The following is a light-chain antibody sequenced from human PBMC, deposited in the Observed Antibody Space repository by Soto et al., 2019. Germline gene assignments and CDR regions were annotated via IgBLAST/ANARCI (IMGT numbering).Light chain of an antibody. CDR3: QQYNNWPPLT. CDR1: QSVGTN. V-gene: IGKV3-15*01. J-gene: IGKJ4*01. CDR2: GAS. Sequence: VMTQSPATQSVSPGERATLSCRASQSVGTNLAWYQQKPGQAPRLLIYGASTRATGIPARFSGSGSGTEFTLTISSLQSEDFAVYYCQQYNNWPPLTFGGGTKVEIK.